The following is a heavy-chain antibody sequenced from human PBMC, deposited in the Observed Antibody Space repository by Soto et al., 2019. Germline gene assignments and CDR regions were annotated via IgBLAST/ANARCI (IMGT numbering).Heavy chain of an antibody. J-gene: IGHJ6*02. D-gene: IGHD5-12*01. Sequence: ASVKVSCKASGGTFSSYAISWVRQAPGQGLEWMGGIIPIFGTANYAQKFQGRVTITADESTSTAYMELSSLRSEDTAVYYCARALTNDRDGYNLYYYYGMDVWGQGTTVTVSS. CDR1: GGTFSSYA. V-gene: IGHV1-69*13. CDR3: ARALTNDRDGYNLYYYYGMDV. CDR2: IIPIFGTA.